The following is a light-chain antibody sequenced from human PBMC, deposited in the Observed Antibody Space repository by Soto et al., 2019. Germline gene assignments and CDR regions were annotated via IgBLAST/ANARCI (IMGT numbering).Light chain of an antibody. J-gene: IGKJ2*01. CDR2: GAS. CDR3: QQYNNWPPYT. CDR1: QGVSSN. V-gene: IGKV3-15*01. Sequence: ETVMTQSPATLSVSPGERATISCRASQGVSSNLAWYQQKPGQAPRLLIYGASTRSTGIPARFSGSGSGTEFTLTISSLQSEDFVVYYCQQYNNWPPYTFGQGTKLEIK.